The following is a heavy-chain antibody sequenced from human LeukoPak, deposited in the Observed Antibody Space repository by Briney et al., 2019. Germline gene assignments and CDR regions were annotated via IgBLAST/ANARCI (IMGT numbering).Heavy chain of an antibody. CDR1: GYSISSGYY. D-gene: IGHD1-26*01. J-gene: IGHJ3*02. CDR3: ARERYGGSRPRDAFDI. CDR2: IYYSGST. Sequence: SETLSLTCTVSGYSISSGYYWSWIRQPPGKGLEWIGYIYYSGSTNYNPSLKSRATISVDTSKNHFSLKLSSVTAADTAVYYWARERYGGSRPRDAFDIWGQGTMVTVSS. V-gene: IGHV4-38-2*02.